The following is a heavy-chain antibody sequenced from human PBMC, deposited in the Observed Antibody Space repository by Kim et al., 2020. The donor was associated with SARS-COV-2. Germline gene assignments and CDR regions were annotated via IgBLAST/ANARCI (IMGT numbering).Heavy chain of an antibody. J-gene: IGHJ4*02. CDR1: GFTFSRYI. CDR3: VRVGGG. CDR2: ISPDGSGQ. V-gene: IGHV3-30*04. D-gene: IGHD2-15*01. Sequence: GGSLRLSCAASGFTFSRYIIQWVRQAPGKGLEWVSVISPDGSGQHYADSVKGRFTVSRDNSKNTLSLQMDSLRSEDTAMYYCVRVGGGWGRGTLVTVSS.